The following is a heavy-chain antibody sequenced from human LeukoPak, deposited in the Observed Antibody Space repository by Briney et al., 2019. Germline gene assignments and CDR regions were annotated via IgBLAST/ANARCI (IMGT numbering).Heavy chain of an antibody. CDR3: ASQTQPRSSDY. V-gene: IGHV4-34*01. CDR2: INHSGST. J-gene: IGHJ4*02. Sequence: SETLSLTCAIYGGSFSGYYWSWIRQPPGKGLEWIGEINHSGSTNYNPSLESRVTISVDTPKNQFSLKLSSVTAADTAVYYCASQTQPRSSDYWGQGTLVTVSS. D-gene: IGHD6-6*01. CDR1: GGSFSGYY.